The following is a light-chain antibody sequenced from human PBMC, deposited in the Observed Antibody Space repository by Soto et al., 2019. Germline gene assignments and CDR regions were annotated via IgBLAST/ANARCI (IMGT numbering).Light chain of an antibody. CDR2: AAS. Sequence: DIQMTQSPSFLSASVGDRVTITCRASQGISNYLAWYQQKPGKAPKLLIYAASTLRSGVPSRFSGSGSGTDFTLTISSLQPEDVATYYCHKYNSARWTFGQGTKVEIK. J-gene: IGKJ1*01. CDR3: HKYNSARWT. CDR1: QGISNY. V-gene: IGKV1-27*01.